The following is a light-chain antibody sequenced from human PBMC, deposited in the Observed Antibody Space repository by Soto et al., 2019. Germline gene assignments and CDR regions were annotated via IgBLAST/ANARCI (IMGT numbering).Light chain of an antibody. CDR3: QQSHIWPLT. Sequence: RVMTHAPGTLAVSPGDIATLSFRASQSVSSNLAWYQQKPGQAPRLLIYGASTRATGIPARFTGRGSGTEFTLTLSRLPSAGSSVFSCQQSHIWPLTSGGGTKVAIK. V-gene: IGKV3D-15*01. CDR2: GAS. CDR1: QSVSSN. J-gene: IGKJ4*01.